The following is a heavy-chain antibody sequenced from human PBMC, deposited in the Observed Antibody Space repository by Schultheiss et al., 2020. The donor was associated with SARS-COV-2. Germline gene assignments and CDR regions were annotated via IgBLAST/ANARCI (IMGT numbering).Heavy chain of an antibody. CDR3: VRQDCSSTSCYGWKTYYDFWSGYYFGDY. CDR2: IYHSGST. Sequence: SQTLSLTCTVSGYSISSGYYWGWIRQPPGKGLEWIGSIYHSGSTYYNPSLKSRVTISVDTSKNQFSLKLSSVTAADTAVYYCVRQDCSSTSCYGWKTYYDFWSGYYFGDYWGQGTLVTVSS. CDR1: GYSISSGYY. J-gene: IGHJ4*02. V-gene: IGHV4-38-2*02. D-gene: IGHD3-3*01.